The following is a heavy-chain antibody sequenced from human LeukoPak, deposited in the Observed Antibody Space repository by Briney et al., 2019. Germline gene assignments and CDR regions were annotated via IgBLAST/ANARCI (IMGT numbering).Heavy chain of an antibody. V-gene: IGHV4-39*07. CDR2: IYYSGST. CDR1: GGSISSSSYY. CDR3: ARDQRYYDFWSGYFDY. J-gene: IGHJ4*02. Sequence: PSETLSLTCTVSGGSISSSSYYWGWIRQPPGKGLEWIGSIYYSGSTYYNPSLKSRVTISVDTSKNQFSLKLSSVTAADTAVYYCARDQRYYDFWSGYFDYWGQGTLVTVS. D-gene: IGHD3-3*01.